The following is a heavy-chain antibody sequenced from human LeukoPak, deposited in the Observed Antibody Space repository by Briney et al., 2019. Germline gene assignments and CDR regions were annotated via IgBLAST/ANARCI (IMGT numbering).Heavy chain of an antibody. CDR2: ISYDGSNK. Sequence: PGGSLRLSCAASGFTFSSYAMHWVRQAPGKGLEWVAVISYDGSNKYYADSVKGRFTISRDNSKNTLYLQMNSLRAEDTAVYYCARIDFWSGYGAFDIWGQGTMVTVSS. CDR3: ARIDFWSGYGAFDI. J-gene: IGHJ3*02. CDR1: GFTFSSYA. D-gene: IGHD3-3*01. V-gene: IGHV3-30-3*01.